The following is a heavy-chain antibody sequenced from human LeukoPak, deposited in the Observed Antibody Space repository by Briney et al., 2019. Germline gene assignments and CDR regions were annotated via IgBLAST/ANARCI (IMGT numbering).Heavy chain of an antibody. CDR2: ISSISGYI. CDR1: GFTFSDYY. Sequence: GGSLRLSCAASGFTFSDYYMSWIGQAPGQGLEWVSSISSISGYIWYADSVKGRFTISRDNAKNSLYLQMNSLRAEDTAVYYCARDLGVIVHPSDYWGQGTLVTVSS. CDR3: ARDLGVIVHPSDY. J-gene: IGHJ4*02. V-gene: IGHV3-11*06. D-gene: IGHD3-16*02.